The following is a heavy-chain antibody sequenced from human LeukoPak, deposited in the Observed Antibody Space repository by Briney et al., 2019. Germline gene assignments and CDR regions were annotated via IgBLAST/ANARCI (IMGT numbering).Heavy chain of an antibody. D-gene: IGHD2-15*01. CDR1: GFTFRNYW. V-gene: IGHV3-7*01. Sequence: PGGSLRLSCAVSGFTFRNYWMSWVRQAPGKGLEWVANIKQDGSEKNYVDSVKGRFTISRDNAKNSLYLQMNSLRAEDTAVYYCARDSEVVVVAAPPDVWGKGTTVTVSS. CDR3: ARDSEVVVVAAPPDV. J-gene: IGHJ6*04. CDR2: IKQDGSEK.